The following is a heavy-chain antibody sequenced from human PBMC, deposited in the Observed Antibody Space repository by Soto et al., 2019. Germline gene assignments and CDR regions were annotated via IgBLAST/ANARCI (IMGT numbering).Heavy chain of an antibody. D-gene: IGHD3-16*01. V-gene: IGHV4-34*01. CDR2: VNHGGST. CDR1: GGSFSDYY. CDR3: ARLWGWSVDY. J-gene: IGHJ4*02. Sequence: SETLSLTCPVNGGSFSDYYWTWIRQPPGKGLEWIGEVNHGGSTHYNPSLKSRVSISVDTSKKQFSLNLSSVTAADTAVYYCARLWGWSVDYWDQGTLVTVSS.